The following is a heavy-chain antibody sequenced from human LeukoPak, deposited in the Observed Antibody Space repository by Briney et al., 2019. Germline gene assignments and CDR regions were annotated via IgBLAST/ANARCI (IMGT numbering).Heavy chain of an antibody. J-gene: IGHJ4*02. Sequence: SETLSLTCTVSGYSISSGYYWGWIRQPPGKGLEWIGSIYHGGSTNYNPSLKSRVTISVDTSKNQFSLKLSSVTAADTAVYYCARGLHWSGYFTFDYWGQGTLVTVSS. CDR1: GYSISSGYY. D-gene: IGHD3-3*01. V-gene: IGHV4-38-2*02. CDR2: IYHGGST. CDR3: ARGLHWSGYFTFDY.